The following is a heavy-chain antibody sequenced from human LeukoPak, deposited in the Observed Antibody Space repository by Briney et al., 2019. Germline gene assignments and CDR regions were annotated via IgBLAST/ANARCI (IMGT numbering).Heavy chain of an antibody. D-gene: IGHD3-22*01. V-gene: IGHV5-51*01. CDR1: GYSFTSYW. CDR3: ARGDYSSGYFLDP. Sequence: GESLKISCKGSGYSFTSYWIGWVRQMPGKGLEWMGIIYPGDFDTRYSPSFQGQVTISADKSLSTAYLQWSSLKASDTAMYYCARGDYSSGYFLDPWGQGTLVTVSS. CDR2: IYPGDFDT. J-gene: IGHJ5*02.